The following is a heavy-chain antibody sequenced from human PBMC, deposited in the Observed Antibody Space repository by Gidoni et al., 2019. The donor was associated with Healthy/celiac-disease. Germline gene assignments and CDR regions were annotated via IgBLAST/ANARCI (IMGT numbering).Heavy chain of an antibody. V-gene: IGHV3-23*04. CDR2: ISGSGGSK. CDR1: GFPFRRSA. Sequence: EVQLVESGGGLVQPGGSLRLSCPASGFPFRRSAMSGVPQAPGKGLEWVSDISGSGGSKYYADSVKGRFTISRDNSKNTLYLQMNSLRAEDTAVYYCAKWVQHRNAPAYYFDYWGQGTLVTVSS. D-gene: IGHD6-25*01. CDR3: AKWVQHRNAPAYYFDY. J-gene: IGHJ4*02.